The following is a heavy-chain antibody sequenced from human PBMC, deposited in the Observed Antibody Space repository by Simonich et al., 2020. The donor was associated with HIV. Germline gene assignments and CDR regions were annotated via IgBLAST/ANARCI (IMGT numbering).Heavy chain of an antibody. Sequence: QVQLVQSGAEVKKPGASVKVSCKASGYTFTDYYMHWVRQAPGQGLEWRGWINPKRGGTIYTQKFQGRVTMTRDTSISTAYMELNSLRSDDTAVYYCARGPTRGLDYWGQGTLLTVSS. CDR3: ARGPTRGLDY. J-gene: IGHJ4*02. D-gene: IGHD3-10*01. CDR1: GYTFTDYY. V-gene: IGHV1-2*02. CDR2: INPKRGGT.